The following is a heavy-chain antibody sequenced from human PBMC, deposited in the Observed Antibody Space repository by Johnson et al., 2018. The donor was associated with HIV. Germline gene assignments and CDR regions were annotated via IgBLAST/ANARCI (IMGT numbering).Heavy chain of an antibody. Sequence: VQLVESGGGLVQPGGSLRLSCAASGFTFSSYDMHWVRQATGKGLEWVSAISTAGDTYYPGSVKGRFTISRENAKNSLYLQMNSLRAEDTALYYCAKDPNWNYVGYAFDIWGQGTMVTVSS. J-gene: IGHJ3*02. CDR3: AKDPNWNYVGYAFDI. CDR1: GFTFSSYD. D-gene: IGHD1-7*01. CDR2: ISTAGDT. V-gene: IGHV3-13*01.